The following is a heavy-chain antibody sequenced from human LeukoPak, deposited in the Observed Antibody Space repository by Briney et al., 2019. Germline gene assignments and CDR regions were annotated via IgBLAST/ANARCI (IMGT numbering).Heavy chain of an antibody. J-gene: IGHJ5*02. V-gene: IGHV1-46*01. Sequence: ASVKVSCKASGYTFTGYYIHWVRQAPGQGLEWMGIINPSGGSTSYAQKFQGRVTMTRDTSTSTVYMELSSLRSEDTAVYYCAREADFWSGYYRGEYWFDPWGQGTLVTVSS. D-gene: IGHD3-3*01. CDR2: INPSGGST. CDR1: GYTFTGYY. CDR3: AREADFWSGYYRGEYWFDP.